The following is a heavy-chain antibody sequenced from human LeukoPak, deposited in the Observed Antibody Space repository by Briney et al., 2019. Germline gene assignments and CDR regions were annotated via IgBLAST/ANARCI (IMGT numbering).Heavy chain of an antibody. D-gene: IGHD1-14*01. J-gene: IGHJ4*02. V-gene: IGHV4-39*01. CDR3: ARLYNGKRPPDY. CDR2: IYYSGST. Sequence: LETLSLTCTVSGGSISSSSYYWGWIRQPPGKGLERIGSIYYSGSTYYNPSLKSRVTISVDTSKNQFSLKLSSVTAADTAVYYCARLYNGKRPPDYWGQGTLVTVSS. CDR1: GGSISSSSYY.